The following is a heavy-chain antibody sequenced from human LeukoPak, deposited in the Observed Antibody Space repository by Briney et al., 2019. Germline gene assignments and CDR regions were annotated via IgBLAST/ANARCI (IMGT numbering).Heavy chain of an antibody. V-gene: IGHV3-23*01. CDR3: AKDRDDYGENWFDP. CDR1: GFTFSSYA. D-gene: IGHD5-24*01. CDR2: ISGSGGST. Sequence: TGGSLRFSCAASGFTFSSYAMSWVRQAPGKGLEWVSAISGSGGSTYYADSVEGRFTISRDNSKNTLYLQMNSLRAEDTAVYYCAKDRDDYGENWFDPWGQGTLVTVSS. J-gene: IGHJ5*02.